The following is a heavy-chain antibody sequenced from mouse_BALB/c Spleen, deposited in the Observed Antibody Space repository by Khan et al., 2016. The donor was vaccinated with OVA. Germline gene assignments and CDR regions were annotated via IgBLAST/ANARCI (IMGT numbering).Heavy chain of an antibody. CDR3: VRDGSYHRNDGWFAY. V-gene: IGHV1-4*01. CDR1: GYTFTSYT. Sequence: QVQLKQSGAELARPGASVKMSCKASGYTFTSYTIHWIKLRPGQGLEWIGYINPSNGYTNYNQKFKDKATLTADKSSTTAYMELSSLTSDDSALYNCVRDGSYHRNDGWFAYWGQGTLVTVSA. CDR2: INPSNGYT. D-gene: IGHD2-14*01. J-gene: IGHJ3*01.